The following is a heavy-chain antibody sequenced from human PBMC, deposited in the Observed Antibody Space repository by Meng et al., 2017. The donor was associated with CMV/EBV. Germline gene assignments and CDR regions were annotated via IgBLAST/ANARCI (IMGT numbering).Heavy chain of an antibody. Sequence: SETLSLTCTVSGGSISSSSYYWGWIRQPPGKGLEWIGSIYYSGSTYYNPSLKSRVTISVDTSKNQFSLKLSSVTAADTAVYYCARGTIFDPWGQGTLVTVSS. J-gene: IGHJ5*02. CDR2: IYYSGST. CDR1: GGSISSSSYY. CDR3: ARGTIFDP. V-gene: IGHV4-39*07. D-gene: IGHD3-3*01.